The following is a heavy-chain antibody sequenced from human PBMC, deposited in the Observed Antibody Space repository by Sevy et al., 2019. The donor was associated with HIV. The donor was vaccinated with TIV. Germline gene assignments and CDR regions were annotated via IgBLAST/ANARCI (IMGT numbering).Heavy chain of an antibody. CDR1: GFTFDDYT. CDR2: ISWDGGST. D-gene: IGHD6-19*01. V-gene: IGHV3-43*01. CDR3: ASSGWSLYYFDY. J-gene: IGHJ4*02. Sequence: GGSLRLSCAASGFTFDDYTMHWVRQAPGNGLEWVSLISWDGGSTYYADSVKGRFTISRDNSKNSLYLQMNSLRTEDTALYYCASSGWSLYYFDYWGQGTLVTVSS.